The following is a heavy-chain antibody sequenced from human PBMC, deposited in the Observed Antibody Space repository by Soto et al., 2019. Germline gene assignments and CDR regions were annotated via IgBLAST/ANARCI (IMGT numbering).Heavy chain of an antibody. D-gene: IGHD6-13*01. Sequence: ASVKVSCKASGYTFTSYAMHWVRQAPGQRLEWMGWINAGNGNTKYSQKFQGRVTITRDTSASIAYMELSSLRSEDTAVYFCARGGWPDSSSWYSLFDYWGQGTLVTVSS. CDR1: GYTFTSYA. CDR2: INAGNGNT. V-gene: IGHV1-3*01. J-gene: IGHJ4*02. CDR3: ARGGWPDSSSWYSLFDY.